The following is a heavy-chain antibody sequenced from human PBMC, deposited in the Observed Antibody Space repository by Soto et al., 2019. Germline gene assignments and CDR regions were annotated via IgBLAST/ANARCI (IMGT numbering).Heavy chain of an antibody. J-gene: IGHJ4*02. Sequence: GGSLRLSCVASGFTSSTYSMNWVRQAPGKGLEWVSYISSGSGTIYYADSVKGRFTISRDNAKNSMFLQMNSLRDEDTAVYYCAREWSISVAAPGYWDQGTLVTVSS. CDR2: ISSGSGTI. CDR1: GFTSSTYS. V-gene: IGHV3-48*02. CDR3: AREWSISVAAPGY. D-gene: IGHD6-19*01.